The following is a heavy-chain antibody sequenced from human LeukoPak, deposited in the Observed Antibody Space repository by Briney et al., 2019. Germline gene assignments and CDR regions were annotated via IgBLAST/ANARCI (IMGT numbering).Heavy chain of an antibody. Sequence: GGSLRLSCAASGFTFSSYEMNWVRQAPGKGLEWVSYISSSGSTIYYADSVKGRFTISRDNAKNSLYLQMNSLRAEDTAVYYCARGGYCSSTSCPHYYYGMDVWGQGTTVTVSS. CDR3: ARGGYCSSTSCPHYYYGMDV. D-gene: IGHD2-2*01. CDR2: ISSSGSTI. CDR1: GFTFSSYE. V-gene: IGHV3-48*03. J-gene: IGHJ6*02.